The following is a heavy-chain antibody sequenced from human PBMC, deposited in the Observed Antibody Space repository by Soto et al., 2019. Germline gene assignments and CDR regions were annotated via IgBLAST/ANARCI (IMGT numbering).Heavy chain of an antibody. CDR3: ARETRINRYCSGGSCYPDAFDI. CDR2: ISYDGSNK. Sequence: LRLSCAASGFTFSSYAMHWVRQAPGKGLEWVAVISYDGSNKYYADSVKGRFTISRDNSKNTLHLQMNSLRAEDTAVYYCARETRINRYCSGGSCYPDAFDIWGQGTMVTVSS. J-gene: IGHJ3*02. CDR1: GFTFSSYA. D-gene: IGHD2-15*01. V-gene: IGHV3-30-3*01.